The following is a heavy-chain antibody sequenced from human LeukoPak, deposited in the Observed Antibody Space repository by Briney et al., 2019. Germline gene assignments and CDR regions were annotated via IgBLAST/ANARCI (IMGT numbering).Heavy chain of an antibody. CDR3: ARTGKEYQYHGMDV. CDR2: IGTAGDT. Sequence: PGGPLRLSCAASGFTFSAYDMHWVRQTTGKGLEWVSSIGTAGDTYYPGSVKGRFTISRDNDKKSLYLQMNSLRAGDTAVYYCARTGKEYQYHGMDVWGQGTTVTVSS. V-gene: IGHV3-13*01. J-gene: IGHJ6*02. CDR1: GFTFSAYD. D-gene: IGHD1-1*01.